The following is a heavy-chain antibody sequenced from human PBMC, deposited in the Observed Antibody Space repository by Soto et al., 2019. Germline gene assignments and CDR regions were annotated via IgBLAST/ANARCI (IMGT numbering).Heavy chain of an antibody. CDR3: ARAYDFWSGSNNWFDP. V-gene: IGHV4-61*01. CDR2: IYYSAST. D-gene: IGHD3-3*01. CDR1: GGSVSSGSYY. J-gene: IGHJ5*02. Sequence: SETLSLTCTVSGGSVSSGSYYWSWIRQPPGKGLEWIGYIYYSASTNYNPSLKSRVTISVDTSKNQFSLKLSSVTAADTAVYYCARAYDFWSGSNNWFDPWGQGTLVTVSS.